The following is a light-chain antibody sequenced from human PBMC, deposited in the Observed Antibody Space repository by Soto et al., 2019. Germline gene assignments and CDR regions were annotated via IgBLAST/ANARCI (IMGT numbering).Light chain of an antibody. CDR1: QSVSSSY. CDR3: QQYGSSPTWT. V-gene: IGKV3-20*01. CDR2: GAS. J-gene: IGKJ1*01. Sequence: EIVLTQSPGTLSLSPGERATLSCRASQSVSSSYLAWYQQKPGQAPRLLIYGASSRATDIPDRFSGSGSGTDFTLTISRLEAEDFAVYYCQQYGSSPTWTFGQGTKVEIK.